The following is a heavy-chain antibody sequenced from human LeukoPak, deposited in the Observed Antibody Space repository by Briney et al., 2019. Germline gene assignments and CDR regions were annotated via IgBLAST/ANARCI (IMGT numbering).Heavy chain of an antibody. CDR1: GFTFSSFE. J-gene: IGHJ5*02. D-gene: IGHD1-26*01. Sequence: PGGSLRLSCAASGFTFSSFEMNWVRQTPGKGLEWVSFISGGGTTIYYADSVKGRFTISRDNAKNSLYLQMNSLRAEDTAVYYCAGSLRTAGATYNWFDPWGQGTLVTVSS. CDR2: ISGGGTTI. CDR3: AGSLRTAGATYNWFDP. V-gene: IGHV3-48*03.